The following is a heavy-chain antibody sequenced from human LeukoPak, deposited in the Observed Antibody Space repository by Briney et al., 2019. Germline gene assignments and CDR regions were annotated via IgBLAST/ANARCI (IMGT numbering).Heavy chain of an antibody. V-gene: IGHV3-21*01. D-gene: IGHD3-22*01. CDR3: ARVGYYDSSGYYPVPFDN. CDR2: ISRRNSYI. J-gene: IGHJ4*02. Sequence: GGSLRLSCAASGFTFRSYNMNWVRQAPGKGLDWVSSISRRNSYIYYADSLKGRFTISRDDAKSSLYLQMNSLRAEDTAVYYCARVGYYDSSGYYPVPFDNWGQGTLVTVSS. CDR1: GFTFRSYN.